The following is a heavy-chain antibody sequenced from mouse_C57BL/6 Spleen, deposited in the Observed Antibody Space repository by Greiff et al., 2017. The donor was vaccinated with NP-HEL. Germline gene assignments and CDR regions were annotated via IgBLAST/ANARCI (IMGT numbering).Heavy chain of an antibody. CDR3: ARPYGSSPFDY. CDR2: ISDGGSYT. Sequence: EVKLVESGGGLVKPGGSLKLSCAASGFTFSSYAMSWVRQTPEKRLEWVATISDGGSYTYYPDNVKGRVTISRDNAKNNLYLQMSHLKSEDTAMYYCARPYGSSPFDYWGQGTTLTVSS. V-gene: IGHV5-4*03. J-gene: IGHJ2*01. CDR1: GFTFSSYA. D-gene: IGHD1-1*01.